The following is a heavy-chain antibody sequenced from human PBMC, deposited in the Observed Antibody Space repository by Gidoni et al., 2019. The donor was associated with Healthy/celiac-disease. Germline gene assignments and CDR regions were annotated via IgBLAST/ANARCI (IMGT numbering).Heavy chain of an antibody. Sequence: QVQLQESGPGLVKPSETLSLTCTVSGGSVRSGSYYWSWIRQPPGKGLEWIGYIYYSGSTNYNPSLKSRVTISVDTSKNQFSLKLSSVTAADTAVYYCARDLGPYCGGDCYFGWFDPWGQGTLVTVSS. CDR1: GGSVRSGSYY. CDR2: IYYSGST. CDR3: ARDLGPYCGGDCYFGWFDP. D-gene: IGHD2-21*01. J-gene: IGHJ5*02. V-gene: IGHV4-61*01.